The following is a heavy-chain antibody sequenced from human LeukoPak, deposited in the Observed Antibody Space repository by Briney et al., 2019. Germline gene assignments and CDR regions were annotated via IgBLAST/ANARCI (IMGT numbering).Heavy chain of an antibody. D-gene: IGHD6-13*01. CDR1: GYTFTRYY. Sequence: ASVKVSCKASGYTFTRYYMHWVRQAPGQGLGWMGIINPSGVSTTYAQKFQGRVTMTRDTSTSTVYMELRSLRSEDTAVYYCASARVAAPETWGQGTLVTVSS. CDR2: INPSGVST. V-gene: IGHV1-46*01. J-gene: IGHJ5*02. CDR3: ASARVAAPET.